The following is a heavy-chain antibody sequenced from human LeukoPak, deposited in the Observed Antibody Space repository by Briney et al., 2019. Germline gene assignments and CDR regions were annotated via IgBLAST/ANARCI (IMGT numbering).Heavy chain of an antibody. D-gene: IGHD3-10*01. CDR2: IYYSGST. CDR3: ARAGGEWFGEGYFDY. V-gene: IGHV4-30-4*01. Sequence: SETLSLTCTVSGGSISSGDYCWSWIRQPPGKGLERIGYIYYSGSTYYNPSLKSRVTISVDTSKNQFSLKLSSVTAADTAVYYCARAGGEWFGEGYFDYWGQGTLVTVSS. CDR1: GGSISSGDYC. J-gene: IGHJ4*02.